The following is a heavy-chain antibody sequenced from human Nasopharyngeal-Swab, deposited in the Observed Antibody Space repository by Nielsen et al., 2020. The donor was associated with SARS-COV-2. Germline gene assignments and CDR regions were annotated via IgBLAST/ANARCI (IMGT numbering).Heavy chain of an antibody. CDR3: AKDMEEDWLLSPIDY. CDR1: GFTVSSNY. D-gene: IGHD3/OR15-3a*01. Sequence: GGSLRLSCAASGFTVSSNYMSWVRQAPGKGLEWVSVIYSGGSTYYADSVKGRFTISRDNSKNTLYLQMNSLRAEDTAVYYCAKDMEEDWLLSPIDYWGQGTLVTVSS. V-gene: IGHV3-53*01. CDR2: IYSGGST. J-gene: IGHJ4*02.